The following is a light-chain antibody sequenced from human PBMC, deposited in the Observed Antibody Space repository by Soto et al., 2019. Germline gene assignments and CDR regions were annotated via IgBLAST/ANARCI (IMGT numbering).Light chain of an antibody. CDR2: DVS. CDR3: CSYAGRNIVL. V-gene: IGLV2-11*01. CDR1: SSDVGGYNY. J-gene: IGLJ2*01. Sequence: QSVLTQPRSVSGSPGQSVTISCTGTSSDVGGYNYVSWYQQHPGKAPKLMIYDVSKRPSGVPDRFSGSKSGNTASLTISGLQAEDEADYYCCSYAGRNIVLFGGGTQLTVL.